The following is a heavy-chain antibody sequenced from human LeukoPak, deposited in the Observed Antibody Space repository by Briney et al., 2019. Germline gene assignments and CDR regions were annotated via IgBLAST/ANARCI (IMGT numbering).Heavy chain of an antibody. CDR2: IYYSGST. Sequence: SETLSLTCTVSDGSIRSYYWSWIRQPPGKGLEWIGYIYYSGSTNYNPSLKSRVTISVDTSKNQFSLKLSSVTAADTAVYYCARVTYYYDSSGYSWFDPWGQGTLVTVSS. CDR3: ARVTYYYDSSGYSWFDP. D-gene: IGHD3-22*01. V-gene: IGHV4-59*01. CDR1: DGSIRSYY. J-gene: IGHJ5*02.